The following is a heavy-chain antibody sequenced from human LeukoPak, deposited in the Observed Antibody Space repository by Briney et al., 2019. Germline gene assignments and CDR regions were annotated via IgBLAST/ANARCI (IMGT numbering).Heavy chain of an antibody. CDR3: ARGRGSSWYYFDY. D-gene: IGHD6-13*01. V-gene: IGHV4-4*07. Sequence: SETLSLTCTVSGGSVSSYYWSWVRQPAGKGLEWIGRIYTSGNTNYNPSLKGRVTMTVDTSKNQFSLNLSSVTAADTAVYYCARGRGSSWYYFDYWGQGTLVTVSS. CDR2: IYTSGNT. CDR1: GGSVSSYY. J-gene: IGHJ4*02.